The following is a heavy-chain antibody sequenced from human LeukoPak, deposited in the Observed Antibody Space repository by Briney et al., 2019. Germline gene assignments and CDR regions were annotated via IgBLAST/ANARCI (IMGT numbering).Heavy chain of an antibody. V-gene: IGHV3-23*01. CDR1: GFTFSSYA. Sequence: GGSLRLSCAASGFTFSSYAMSWVRQAPGKGLEWVSAISGRGGSTYYADSVKGRFTISRDNSKDTLYLQMNSLRAEDTAVYYCASARYSSSWYGGFDYWGQGTLVTVSS. CDR2: ISGRGGST. CDR3: ASARYSSSWYGGFDY. D-gene: IGHD6-13*01. J-gene: IGHJ4*02.